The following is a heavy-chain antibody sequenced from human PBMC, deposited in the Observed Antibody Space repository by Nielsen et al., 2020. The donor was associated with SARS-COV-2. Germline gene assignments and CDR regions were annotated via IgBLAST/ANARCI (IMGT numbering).Heavy chain of an antibody. V-gene: IGHV6-1*01. J-gene: IGHJ6*03. D-gene: IGHD4-17*01. CDR2: TYYRSKWYN. CDR3: ARARGAYGDYYYYYYTDV. CDR1: GDSASSSSAA. Sequence: SQTLSLTCAISGDSASSSSAAWNWIRQSPSRGLEWLGRTYYRSKWYNDYAVSVKSRITINPDTSKNQFSLHLNSVTPEDTAVHYCARARGAYGDYYYYYYTDVWGKGTTVTVSS.